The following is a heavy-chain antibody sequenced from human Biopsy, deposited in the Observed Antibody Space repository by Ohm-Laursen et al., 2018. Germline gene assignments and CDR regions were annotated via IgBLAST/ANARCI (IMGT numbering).Heavy chain of an antibody. CDR3: AEGDWIYYFDY. CDR1: GFTFTNYA. J-gene: IGHJ4*02. Sequence: SLRLSCTASGFTFTNYAMTWVRQAPGKGLEWVSAISDSGGSTYYADSVKGRFTISRDNSKNTLYLQMNSLRAEDTAVYYCAEGDWIYYFDYWGQGTLVTVSS. D-gene: IGHD2-21*02. CDR2: ISDSGGST. V-gene: IGHV3-23*01.